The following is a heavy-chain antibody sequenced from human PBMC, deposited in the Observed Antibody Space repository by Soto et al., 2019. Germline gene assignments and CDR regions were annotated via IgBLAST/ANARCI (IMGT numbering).Heavy chain of an antibody. J-gene: IGHJ5*02. Sequence: ASVKVSCKASGGTFSSYTISWVRQAPGQGLEWMGRIIPILGIANYAQKFQGRVTITADKSTSTAYMELSSLRSEDTAVYYCARDGYDYGDPNWFDPWGQGTLVTVSS. V-gene: IGHV1-69*04. CDR3: ARDGYDYGDPNWFDP. CDR1: GGTFSSYT. CDR2: IIPILGIA. D-gene: IGHD4-17*01.